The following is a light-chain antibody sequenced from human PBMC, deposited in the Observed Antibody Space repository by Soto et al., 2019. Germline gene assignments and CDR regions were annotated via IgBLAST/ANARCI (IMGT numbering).Light chain of an antibody. J-gene: IGKJ1*01. CDR3: MQGAHWPPWT. CDR1: QSLVCSDGNTY. Sequence: DVVMTQSPLSLPVTLGQPASISCRSSQSLVCSDGNTYLNWFQQRPGQSPRRLIYKVPKRDSGVPDRFSGSGSRTDFTLKISRVEADDVGVYYCMQGAHWPPWTFGQGTKVEVK. CDR2: KVP. V-gene: IGKV2-30*01.